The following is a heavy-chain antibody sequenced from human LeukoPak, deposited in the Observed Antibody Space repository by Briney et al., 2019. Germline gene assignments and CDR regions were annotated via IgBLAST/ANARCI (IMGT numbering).Heavy chain of an antibody. CDR1: GFTFSSYS. Sequence: KPGVSLRLSCAASGFTFSSYSMNWVRQAPGKGLEWVSSISSSSSYIYYADSVKSRFTISRDNAKNSLYLQMNSLRAEDTAVYYCAREGVAAARDYWGQGTLVTVSS. J-gene: IGHJ4*02. D-gene: IGHD6-13*01. CDR2: ISSSSSYI. CDR3: AREGVAAARDY. V-gene: IGHV3-21*01.